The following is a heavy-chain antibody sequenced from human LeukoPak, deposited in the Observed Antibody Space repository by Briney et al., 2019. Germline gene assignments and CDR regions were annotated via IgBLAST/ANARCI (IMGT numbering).Heavy chain of an antibody. CDR3: AKDRDYGFWSGYYY. D-gene: IGHD3-3*01. J-gene: IGHJ4*02. Sequence: GGSLRLSCAASGFTVSSNYMSWVRQAPGKGLEWVSVIYSGGSTYYADSVKGRFTIPRDNSRNTLYLQMNSLRAEDTAVYYCAKDRDYGFWSGYYYWGQGTLVTVSS. CDR2: IYSGGST. CDR1: GFTVSSNY. V-gene: IGHV3-53*01.